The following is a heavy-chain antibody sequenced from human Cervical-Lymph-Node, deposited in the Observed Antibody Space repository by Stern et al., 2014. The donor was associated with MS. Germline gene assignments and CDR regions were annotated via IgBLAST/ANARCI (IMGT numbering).Heavy chain of an antibody. Sequence: QVQLQESGAEVTKPGASVKVSCKTSGYNFTNYFIHWVRQAPGEGLEWMGIINPSDGGRRYAQKYQGRITLTRDGSTTTVYMEISSLTSSDTAVYYCARTSYGANSLQLDFWGQGTLVTVS. D-gene: IGHD4/OR15-4a*01. V-gene: IGHV1-46*01. J-gene: IGHJ4*02. CDR1: GYNFTNYF. CDR2: INPSDGGR. CDR3: ARTSYGANSLQLDF.